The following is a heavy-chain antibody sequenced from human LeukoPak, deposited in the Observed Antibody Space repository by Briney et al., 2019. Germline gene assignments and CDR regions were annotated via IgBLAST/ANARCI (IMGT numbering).Heavy chain of an antibody. CDR2: ISLCSSAI. CDR3: AREVYYGSGRRFDY. V-gene: IGHV3-48*01. Sequence: GWSLTLSCPASGLTFSSYSMHWVRQAPAKGLEWVSYISLCSSAIYYADFVKGRFTMSRDNAKTSLFLQMNSLRAEDTAVYYCAREVYYGSGRRFDYWGQGTLVTVSS. J-gene: IGHJ4*02. D-gene: IGHD3-10*01. CDR1: GLTFSSYS.